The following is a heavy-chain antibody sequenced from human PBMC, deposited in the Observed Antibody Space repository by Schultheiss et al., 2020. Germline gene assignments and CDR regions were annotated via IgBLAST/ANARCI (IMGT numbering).Heavy chain of an antibody. CDR3: ARVGSYIWGSYRYTAHYFDY. CDR2: IKQDGSEK. Sequence: GESLKISCAASGFTFSSYWMSWVRQAPGKGLEWVANIKQDGSEKYYVDSVKGRFTISRDNAKNSLYLQMNSLRAEDTAVYYCARVGSYIWGSYRYTAHYFDYWGQGTLVTVSS. CDR1: GFTFSSYW. J-gene: IGHJ4*02. V-gene: IGHV3-7*03. D-gene: IGHD3-16*02.